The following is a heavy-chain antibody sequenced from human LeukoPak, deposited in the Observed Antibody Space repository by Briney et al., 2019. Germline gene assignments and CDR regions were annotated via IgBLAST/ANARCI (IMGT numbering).Heavy chain of an antibody. CDR2: IYPGDSDT. V-gene: IGHV5-51*01. CDR3: ARGHLYDYSSTSYYFDY. D-gene: IGHD6-13*01. CDR1: GYSFSSYW. J-gene: IGHJ4*02. Sequence: GESLKISCKGSGYSFSSYWIGWVRQMPGKGLEWMGIIYPGDSDTRYSPSFQGQVTISADKSISTAYLQWSSLKASDTAMYYCARGHLYDYSSTSYYFDYWGQGTLVTVSS.